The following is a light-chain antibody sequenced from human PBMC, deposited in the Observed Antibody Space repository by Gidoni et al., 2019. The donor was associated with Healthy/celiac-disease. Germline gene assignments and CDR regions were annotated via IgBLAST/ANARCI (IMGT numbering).Light chain of an antibody. V-gene: IGLV6-57*04. CDR3: QSYDSSNWV. CDR2: EDN. J-gene: IGLJ3*02. CDR1: SGSIASNY. Sequence: NFMLTQPHSVSESPGKTVTISCTLSSGSIASNYVQWYQQRPGSAPTTVIYEDNQRPSGVPARFSGSIDSSSNSASLTISGLKTEDEADYYCQSYDSSNWVFGGGTKLTVL.